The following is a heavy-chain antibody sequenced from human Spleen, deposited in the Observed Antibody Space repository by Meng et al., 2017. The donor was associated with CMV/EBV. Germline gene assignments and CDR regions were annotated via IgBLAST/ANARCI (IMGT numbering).Heavy chain of an antibody. Sequence: ASVKVSCKASGYTFPSFDINWVRQATGQGLEWMGWMNPNTDNTAYAQKFQGRVTMTGNTSISTAYMELNSLRSEDTAVYYCARGKGPLDWYFDLWGRGTLVTVSS. J-gene: IGHJ2*01. V-gene: IGHV1-8*01. CDR3: ARGKGPLDWYFDL. CDR2: MNPNTDNT. CDR1: GYTFPSFD.